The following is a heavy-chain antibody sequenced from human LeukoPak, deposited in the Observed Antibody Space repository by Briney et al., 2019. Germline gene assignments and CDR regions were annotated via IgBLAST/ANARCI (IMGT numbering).Heavy chain of an antibody. Sequence: SVKVSCKASGFTFTSSAMQWVRQARGQRLEWIGWIVVGSGNTNYAQKFQERVTITRDMSTSTVYMELSSLRSEDTAVYYCAADAGIRGSSSWYYFDYWGQGTLVTVSS. CDR3: AADAGIRGSSSWYYFDY. D-gene: IGHD6-13*01. CDR2: IVVGSGNT. J-gene: IGHJ4*02. CDR1: GFTFTSSA. V-gene: IGHV1-58*02.